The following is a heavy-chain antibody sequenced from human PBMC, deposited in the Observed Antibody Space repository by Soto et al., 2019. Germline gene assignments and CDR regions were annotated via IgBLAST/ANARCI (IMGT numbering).Heavy chain of an antibody. Sequence: ASVKVSCKASGYTFTSYGISWVRQAPGQGLEWMGWISAYNGNTNYAQKLQGRVTMTTDTSTSTAYMELRSLRSDDTAVYYCARDKGSATYYDFWSGYFYWGQGSLFTIAS. J-gene: IGHJ4*02. D-gene: IGHD3-3*01. CDR1: GYTFTSYG. CDR3: ARDKGSATYYDFWSGYFY. V-gene: IGHV1-18*01. CDR2: ISAYNGNT.